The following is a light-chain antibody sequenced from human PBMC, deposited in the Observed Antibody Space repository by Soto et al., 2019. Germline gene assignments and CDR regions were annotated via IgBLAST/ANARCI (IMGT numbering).Light chain of an antibody. J-gene: IGKJ3*01. CDR2: GAS. CDR3: QQYGGSPPFT. Sequence: EIVLTQSPGTLSLSPGERATLSCRASQSVSSSYLAWYQQKPGQAPRLLISGASSRATGIPDRFSGSWSGTDFTLTISRLEPEDFAVYYCQQYGGSPPFTFGPGTKVDIK. V-gene: IGKV3-20*01. CDR1: QSVSSSY.